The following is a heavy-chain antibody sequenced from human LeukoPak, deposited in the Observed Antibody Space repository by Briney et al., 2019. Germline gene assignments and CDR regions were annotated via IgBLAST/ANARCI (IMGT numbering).Heavy chain of an antibody. CDR1: GYTFTSYY. Sequence: ASVKVSCKASGYTFTSYYMHWVRQAPGQGLEWMGIVNFSGGTTSYPQKFQGRVTMTRDTSTSTVYMELSSLRSEDTAVYYCASRRDGSNYAAFDIWGQGTMVTVSS. CDR2: VNFSGGTT. J-gene: IGHJ3*02. D-gene: IGHD5-12*01. CDR3: ASRRDGSNYAAFDI. V-gene: IGHV1-46*01.